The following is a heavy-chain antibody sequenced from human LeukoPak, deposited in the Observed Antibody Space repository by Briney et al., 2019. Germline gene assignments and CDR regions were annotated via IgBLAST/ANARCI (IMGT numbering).Heavy chain of an antibody. Sequence: SETLSLTCAVYAGSFSGYYWSWIRQPPGKGLEWIGEINHSGSTNYNPSLKSRVTISVDTSKNQFSLKLSSVTAADTAVYYCARVLMAYYYYYMDVWGKGTTVTVSS. D-gene: IGHD2-8*01. CDR3: ARVLMAYYYYYMDV. J-gene: IGHJ6*03. CDR1: AGSFSGYY. CDR2: INHSGST. V-gene: IGHV4-34*01.